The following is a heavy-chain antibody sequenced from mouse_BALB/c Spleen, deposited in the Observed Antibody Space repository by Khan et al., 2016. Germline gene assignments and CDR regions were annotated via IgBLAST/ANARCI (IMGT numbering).Heavy chain of an antibody. CDR1: GYSITSGYY. J-gene: IGHJ2*01. D-gene: IGHD4-1*01. Sequence: EVQLQEPGPGLVKPSQSLSFTCSVTGYSITSGYYWNWIRQFPGNKLEWMGYISYDGSNNYNPSHKNRTSITRDTSKNQLFLKLNSVTTEDTATDCCASNCDELYYFDYWGQGTALTVSS. CDR3: ASNCDELYYFDY. CDR2: ISYDGSN. V-gene: IGHV3-6*02.